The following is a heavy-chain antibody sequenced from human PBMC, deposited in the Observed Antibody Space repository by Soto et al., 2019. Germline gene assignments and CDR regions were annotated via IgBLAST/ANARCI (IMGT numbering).Heavy chain of an antibody. CDR1: GGSFSGYY. CDR3: ARAWMGQVRYYYYGMDV. J-gene: IGHJ6*02. CDR2: INHSGST. V-gene: IGHV4-34*01. Sequence: SETLSLTCAVYGGSFSGYYWSWIRQPPGKGLEWIGEINHSGSTNYNPSLKSRVTISVDTSKNQFSLKLSSVTAADTAVYYCARAWMGQVRYYYYGMDVWGQGTTVTVSS. D-gene: IGHD1-1*01.